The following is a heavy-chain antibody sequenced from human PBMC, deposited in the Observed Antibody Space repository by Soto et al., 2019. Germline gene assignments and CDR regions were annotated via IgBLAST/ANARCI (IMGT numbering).Heavy chain of an antibody. J-gene: IGHJ3*02. V-gene: IGHV3-33*05. CDR3: ARDDIGAPNAFDM. CDR1: GFRFASYG. CDR2: IINDGSEK. Sequence: LSLTCTVSGFRFASYGFHWVRQAPGKGLEWVAVIINDGSEKNHADSVKDRFTISRDNSKNTLYLQMDSLRAGDTALYYCARDDIGAPNAFDMWGQGTMVTVSS. D-gene: IGHD2-15*01.